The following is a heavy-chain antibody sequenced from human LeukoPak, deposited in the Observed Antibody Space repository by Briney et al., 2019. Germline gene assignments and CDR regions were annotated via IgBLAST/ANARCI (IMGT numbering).Heavy chain of an antibody. D-gene: IGHD6-19*01. Sequence: ASVKVSCKASGYIFTSYDINWVRQATGQGLEWMGWMNPNSANTGFAQKFQGRVTLTRNTSITTASMELSSLRSEDTAVYYCARKAGSGSGWYPFDFWGQGSLVTVSS. V-gene: IGHV1-8*01. CDR2: MNPNSANT. CDR3: ARKAGSGSGWYPFDF. CDR1: GYIFTSYD. J-gene: IGHJ4*02.